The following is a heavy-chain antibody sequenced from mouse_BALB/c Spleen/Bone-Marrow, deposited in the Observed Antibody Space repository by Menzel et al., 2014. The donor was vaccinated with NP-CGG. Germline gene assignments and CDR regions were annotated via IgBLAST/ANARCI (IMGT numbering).Heavy chain of an antibody. D-gene: IGHD4-1*01. J-gene: IGHJ2*01. Sequence: EVKLVESEGGLVQPGGSRKLSCAASGFTFSSFGMHWVRQAPERGLEWVAYISSGSSTIYYADTVKGRFTISRDNPKNTLFLQMTSLRSEDTAMYYCTRGGNWEDFDYWGQGTTLTVSS. CDR3: TRGGNWEDFDY. CDR1: GFTFSSFG. CDR2: ISSGSSTI. V-gene: IGHV5-17*02.